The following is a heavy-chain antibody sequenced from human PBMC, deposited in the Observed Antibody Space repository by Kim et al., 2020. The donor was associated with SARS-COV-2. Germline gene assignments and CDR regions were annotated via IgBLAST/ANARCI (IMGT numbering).Heavy chain of an antibody. CDR3: ARGSQNFDY. V-gene: IGHV6-1*01. CDR2: LYN. D-gene: IGHD2-15*01. J-gene: IGHJ4*02. Sequence: LYNDYAVSVKSRITINPDTSKIQFSLQLNSVTPEDTAVYYCARGSQNFDYWGQGTLVTVSS.